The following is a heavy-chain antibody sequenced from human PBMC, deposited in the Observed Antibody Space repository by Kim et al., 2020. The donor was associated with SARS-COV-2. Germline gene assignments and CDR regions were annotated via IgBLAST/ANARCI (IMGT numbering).Heavy chain of an antibody. D-gene: IGHD2-2*01. Sequence: SETLSLTCAVSGGSISSGGYSWSWIRQPPGKGLEWIGYIYHSGSTYYNPSLKSRVTISVDRSKNQFSLKLSSVTAADTAVYYCARGVGSIVVVPAAIGFDYWGQGTLVTVSS. CDR1: GGSISSGGYS. CDR3: ARGVGSIVVVPAAIGFDY. CDR2: IYHSGST. J-gene: IGHJ4*02. V-gene: IGHV4-30-2*01.